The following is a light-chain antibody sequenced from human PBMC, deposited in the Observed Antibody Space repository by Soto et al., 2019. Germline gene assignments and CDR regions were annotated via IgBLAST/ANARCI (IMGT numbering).Light chain of an antibody. V-gene: IGKV3-11*01. CDR2: DAS. J-gene: IGKJ4*01. Sequence: EIVLTQSPATLPLSPGERATLSCRASQSVSSYLAWYQQKPGQAPRLLIYDASNRATGIPARFSGSGSGTDFTLTITSLEPADFAVYYCQQRSNWPSTFGGGTKVEIK. CDR3: QQRSNWPST. CDR1: QSVSSY.